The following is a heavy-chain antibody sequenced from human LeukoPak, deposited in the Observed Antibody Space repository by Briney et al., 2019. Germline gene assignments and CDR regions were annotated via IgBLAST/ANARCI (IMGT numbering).Heavy chain of an antibody. CDR1: GFTFSSYW. Sequence: PGGSLRLSCAASGFTFSSYWMSWVRQAPGKGLEWVDNIKQDGSEKYYVDSVKGRFTISRDNAKNSLYLQMNSLRAEDTAVYYCASPRGYGYYFDYWGQGTLVTVSS. CDR2: IKQDGSEK. V-gene: IGHV3-7*01. J-gene: IGHJ4*02. D-gene: IGHD5-12*01. CDR3: ASPRGYGYYFDY.